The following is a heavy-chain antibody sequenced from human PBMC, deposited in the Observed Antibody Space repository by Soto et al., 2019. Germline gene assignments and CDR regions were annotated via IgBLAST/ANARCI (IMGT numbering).Heavy chain of an antibody. CDR3: ARGRDGDY. D-gene: IGHD6-6*01. V-gene: IGHV1-18*01. CDR2: ISAHNGNT. J-gene: IGHJ4*02. Sequence: QVHLVQSGAEVKKPGASVKVSCKGSGYAFTTYGITWVRQAPGQGLEWMGWISAHNGNTNYAQKLQGRVTVTRDTSTITAYRELRRMRSDDTAVYYCARGRDGDYWGQGALVTVSS. CDR1: GYAFTTYG.